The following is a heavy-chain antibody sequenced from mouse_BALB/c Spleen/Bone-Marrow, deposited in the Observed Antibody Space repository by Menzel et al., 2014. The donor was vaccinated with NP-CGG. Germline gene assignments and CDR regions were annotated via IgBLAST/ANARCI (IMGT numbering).Heavy chain of an antibody. CDR3: ATGTDY. V-gene: IGHV1-77*01. CDR2: IYPGSGST. D-gene: IGHD3-3*01. J-gene: IGHJ2*01. Sequence: QVTLKECGPELVKPGASVKMSCKASGYTFTDYVISWVKQRTGQGLEWIGEIYPGSGSTYYNEKFKGKATLTADKSSNTAYMQLSSLTSEDSAVYFCATGTDYWGQGTTLTVSS. CDR1: GYTFTDYV.